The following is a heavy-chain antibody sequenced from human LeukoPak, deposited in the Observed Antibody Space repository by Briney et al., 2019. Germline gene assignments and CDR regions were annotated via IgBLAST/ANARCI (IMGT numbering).Heavy chain of an antibody. CDR2: ISSSSSYI. Sequence: GGSLRLSCAASGFTFSSYSMNWVRQAPGRGLEWVSSISSSSSYIYYADSVKGRFTISRDNAKNSLYLQMNSLRAEDTAVYYCARDYGSGTHYDYWGQGTLVTVSS. CDR3: ARDYGSGTHYDY. V-gene: IGHV3-21*01. CDR1: GFTFSSYS. D-gene: IGHD3-10*01. J-gene: IGHJ4*02.